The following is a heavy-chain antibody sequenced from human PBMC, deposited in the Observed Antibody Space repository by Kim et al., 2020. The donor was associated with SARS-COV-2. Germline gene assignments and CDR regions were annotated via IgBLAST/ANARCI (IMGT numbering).Heavy chain of an antibody. CDR1: GFTFSSYG. CDR2: IWYDGSNK. J-gene: IGHJ4*02. CDR3: TTEIVGAGWTDIFVDY. Sequence: GGSLRLSCAASGFTFSSYGMHWVRQAPGKGLEWVAVIWYDGSNKYYADSVKGRFTISRDNSKNTLYLQMNSLRAEDTAVYYCTTEIVGAGWTDIFVDYWGQGTLVTVSS. V-gene: IGHV3-33*01. D-gene: IGHD2-21*01.